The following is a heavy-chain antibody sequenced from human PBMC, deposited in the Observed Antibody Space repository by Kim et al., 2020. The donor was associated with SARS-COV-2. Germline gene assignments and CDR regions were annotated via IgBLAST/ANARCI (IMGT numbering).Heavy chain of an antibody. CDR1: GFTFSSYE. J-gene: IGHJ4*02. D-gene: IGHD2-8*01. CDR2: ISSSGSST. V-gene: IGHV3-48*03. CDR3: ARDKNGARGLDDY. Sequence: GGSLRLSCAASGFTFSSYEMNWVRQAPGKGLEWVSYISSSGSSTYYADSVKGRFTISRDNAKNSLYLQMNSLRAEDTAVYYCARDKNGARGLDDYWGQGTLVTVSS.